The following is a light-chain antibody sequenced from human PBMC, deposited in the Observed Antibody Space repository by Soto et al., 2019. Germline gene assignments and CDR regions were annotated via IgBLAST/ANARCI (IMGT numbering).Light chain of an antibody. J-gene: IGKJ4*01. CDR2: ASS. CDR1: QSVNSNY. V-gene: IGKV3-20*01. Sequence: EIVMTQSPATLSLSPGERATLSCRASQSVNSNYLSCYQQQPRQLPRPLIYASSISAAGTPDRFSGSGSGTDFTLTISSLQTEDFAVYYCQQYGTWPRTFGQGTKVEIK. CDR3: QQYGTWPRT.